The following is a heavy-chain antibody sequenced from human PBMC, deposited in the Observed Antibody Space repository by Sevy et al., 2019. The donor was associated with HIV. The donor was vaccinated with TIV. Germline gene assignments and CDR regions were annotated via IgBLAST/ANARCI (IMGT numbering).Heavy chain of an antibody. CDR1: GFTFSSYE. CDR3: ARVDANYDKGFDP. D-gene: IGHD3-22*01. J-gene: IGHJ5*02. Sequence: GGSLRLSCEASGFTFSSYEMNWVRQAPGKGLEWVSYISSSGTTIKYADSVKGRFTISRANAKNSRYMQTNSLRAEDTAVYYCARVDANYDKGFDPWGQGTLVTVSS. CDR2: ISSSGTTI. V-gene: IGHV3-48*03.